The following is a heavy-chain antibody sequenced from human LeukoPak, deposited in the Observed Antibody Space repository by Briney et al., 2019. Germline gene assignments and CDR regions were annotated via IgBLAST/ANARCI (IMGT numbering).Heavy chain of an antibody. D-gene: IGHD6-19*01. V-gene: IGHV4-4*02. Sequence: SETLSLTCAVSGGSISSGNWWSWVRQPPGKGLEWIGEIYHSGSTNYNPALKSRVTISVDASKTQFSLKLSSVTAADTAVYYCARHLTYSGGSARYFDYWGQGILVTVSS. CDR2: IYHSGST. CDR1: GGSISSGNW. J-gene: IGHJ4*02. CDR3: ARHLTYSGGSARYFDY.